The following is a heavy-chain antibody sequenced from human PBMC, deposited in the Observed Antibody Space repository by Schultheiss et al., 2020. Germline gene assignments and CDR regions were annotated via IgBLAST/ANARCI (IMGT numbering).Heavy chain of an antibody. CDR1: GGSISSYY. J-gene: IGHJ4*02. Sequence: SETLSLTCTVSGGSISSYYWSWIRQPPGKGLEWIGYIYYSGSTNYNPSLKSRVTISVDKSKNQFSLKLSSVTAADTAVYYCARIGAYGSGSPQSFDYWGQGTLVTVSS. D-gene: IGHD3-10*01. CDR2: IYYSGST. CDR3: ARIGAYGSGSPQSFDY. V-gene: IGHV4-59*12.